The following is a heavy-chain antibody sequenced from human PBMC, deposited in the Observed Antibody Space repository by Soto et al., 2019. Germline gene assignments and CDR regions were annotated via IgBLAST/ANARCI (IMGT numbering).Heavy chain of an antibody. V-gene: IGHV3-23*01. CDR1: GFTFDNYA. CDR2: ISGSGDRT. J-gene: IGHJ5*01. CDR3: AKDYGVRGIMTKLCDS. Sequence: EVQLLESGGGLVQPGGSLSISCTASGFTFDNYAMDCLRQAPGKGLEWGAGISGSGDRTNHVDSGKGRFPIARDNSKNRLYLHMKSLRAEDTALYYCAKDYGVRGIMTKLCDSWGKGTLVSVYS. D-gene: IGHD3-10*01.